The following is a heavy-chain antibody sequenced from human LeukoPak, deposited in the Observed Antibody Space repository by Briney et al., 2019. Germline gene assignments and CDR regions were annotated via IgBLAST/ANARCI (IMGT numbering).Heavy chain of an antibody. CDR3: AKQDSAYGFYYYAMDV. Sequence: GGPLRLSCAASGFTFSSYAMNWVRQAPGKGLEWVALISYDGSNKYHADSVKGRFTISRDNSKNTLYLQMNSLRTEDTAVYYCAKQDSAYGFYYYAMDVWGQGTTVTVSS. D-gene: IGHD5-12*01. CDR2: ISYDGSNK. V-gene: IGHV3-30*18. CDR1: GFTFSSYA. J-gene: IGHJ6*02.